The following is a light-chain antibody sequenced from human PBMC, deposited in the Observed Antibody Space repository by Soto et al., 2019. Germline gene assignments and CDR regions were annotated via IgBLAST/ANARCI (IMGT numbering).Light chain of an antibody. CDR2: GAS. V-gene: IGKV3-20*01. CDR3: QQYGRSPLMYT. J-gene: IGKJ2*01. CDR1: QSITSNF. Sequence: EIVLTQSPGTLSLSPGERATLSCRASQSITSNFLAWYQQKPGQAPRLLIYGASTRAAGVPDRFSGSGFGPDFTLTITRLEPEDFAVYYCQQYGRSPLMYTFGQGTKLGVK.